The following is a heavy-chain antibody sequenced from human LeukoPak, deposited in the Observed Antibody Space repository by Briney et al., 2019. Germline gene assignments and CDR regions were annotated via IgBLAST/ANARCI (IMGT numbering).Heavy chain of an antibody. D-gene: IGHD3-22*01. Sequence: GGSLRLSCAASGFTFSSYGMHWVRQAPGKGLEWVAVIWYDGSNKYYADSVKGRFTISRDNSKNTLYLQMNSLRAEGTAVYYCAKAGGKKVVVTHFDYWGQGTLVTVSS. V-gene: IGHV3-33*06. CDR2: IWYDGSNK. J-gene: IGHJ4*02. CDR3: AKAGGKKVVVTHFDY. CDR1: GFTFSSYG.